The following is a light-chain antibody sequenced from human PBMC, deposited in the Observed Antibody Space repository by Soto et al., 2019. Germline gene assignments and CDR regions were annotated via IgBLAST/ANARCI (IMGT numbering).Light chain of an antibody. CDR1: SSDVGSYNL. Sequence: QSALTQPASVSGSPGQSITISCTGTSSDVGSYNLVSWHQQHPGKAPKVMIYEVSKRPSGVSNRFSGSKSGNTASLTISGLQAEDEADYYCCSYAGSSTFVVFGGGTKLTVL. CDR2: EVS. V-gene: IGLV2-23*02. CDR3: CSYAGSSTFVV. J-gene: IGLJ2*01.